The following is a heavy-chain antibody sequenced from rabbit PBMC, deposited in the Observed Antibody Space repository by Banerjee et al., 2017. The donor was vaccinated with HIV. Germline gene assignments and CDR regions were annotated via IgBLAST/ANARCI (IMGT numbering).Heavy chain of an antibody. V-gene: IGHV1S45*01. CDR1: GFSFSSSYD. CDR3: ARGPFGYAGYAYANGMYFNL. D-gene: IGHD6-1*01. CDR2: IGTGSSGIT. Sequence: QEQLEESGGDLVKPEASLTLTCTASGFSFSSSYDMCWVRQAPGKGLEWIACIGTGSSGITDYASWVNGRFTISSDNAQNTVDLQMNSLTAADTATYFCARGPFGYAGYAYANGMYFNLWGPGTLVTVS. J-gene: IGHJ4*01.